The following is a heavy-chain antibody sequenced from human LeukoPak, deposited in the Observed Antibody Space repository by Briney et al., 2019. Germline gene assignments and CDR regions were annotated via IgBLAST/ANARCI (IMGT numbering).Heavy chain of an antibody. CDR3: AKDSLYYYDSSGYYYFDY. CDR2: ISYDASNQ. Sequence: PGGSLRLSCAASGFTFSSYGINWVRQAPGKGLEWVAVISYDASNQDSADSVKGRFTISRDNSKNTLYLQMNSLRAEDTAVYYCAKDSLYYYDSSGYYYFDYWGQGTLVTVSS. CDR1: GFTFSSYG. V-gene: IGHV3-30*18. D-gene: IGHD3-22*01. J-gene: IGHJ4*02.